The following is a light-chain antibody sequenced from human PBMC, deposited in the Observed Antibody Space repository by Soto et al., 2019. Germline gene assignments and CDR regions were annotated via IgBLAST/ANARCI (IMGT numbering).Light chain of an antibody. CDR2: TVS. J-gene: IGLJ1*01. Sequence: QSVLTQPASVSGSPGQSITISCTGTSSDVGANIFVSWYQQHPGKVPKLMIYTVSSRPSGVSQRFSGSKSGNTASLTISGLQAEDEADYYCSSFTTDSTYVFGTVTKLTVL. V-gene: IGLV2-14*01. CDR3: SSFTTDSTYV. CDR1: SSDVGANIF.